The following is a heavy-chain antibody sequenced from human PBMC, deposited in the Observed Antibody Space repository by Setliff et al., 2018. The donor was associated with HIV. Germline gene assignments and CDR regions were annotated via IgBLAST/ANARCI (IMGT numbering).Heavy chain of an antibody. CDR2: VWNDGNNI. J-gene: IGHJ5*02. D-gene: IGHD2-15*01. CDR1: GFTFSNYG. CDR3: AKDRGGYCGGGGCYSGFDP. Sequence: GGSLRLSCAPSGFTFSNYGMHWVRQAPGKGLEWVALVWNDGNNIYYADSVKGRFTASRDNSKNTLYLQMNSLRVEDTAIYYCAKDRGGYCGGGGCYSGFDPWGQGTLVTVSS. V-gene: IGHV3-30*02.